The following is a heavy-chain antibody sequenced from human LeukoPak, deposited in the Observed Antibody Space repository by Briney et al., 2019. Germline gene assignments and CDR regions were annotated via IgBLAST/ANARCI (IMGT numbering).Heavy chain of an antibody. D-gene: IGHD3-22*01. V-gene: IGHV3-53*01. CDR1: GFTVSNDY. Sequence: GGSLRLSCAASGFTVSNDYMSWVRQAPGEGLEWVSVIYSGGTTYYADSVKGRFTISRDNSKNTLSLQMNSLRAEDTAVYYCARGGYYDTSGYYYVGYFQLWGQGTLVTVSS. CDR2: IYSGGTT. J-gene: IGHJ1*01. CDR3: ARGGYYDTSGYYYVGYFQL.